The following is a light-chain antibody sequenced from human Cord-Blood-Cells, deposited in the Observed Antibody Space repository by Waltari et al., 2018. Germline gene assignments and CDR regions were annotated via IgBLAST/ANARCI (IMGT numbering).Light chain of an antibody. CDR2: YAS. V-gene: IGKV6-21*02. J-gene: IGKJ1*01. CDR1: QSIGSS. CDR3: DQSSSLPPT. Sequence: EIVLTQSPDFQSVTPTEKVTITCRASQSIGSSLHWYQQKPDQSPKLLIKYASQSISEVPSRFSGSGSGTDFTLTINRLEAEGAATYYCDQSSSLPPTFGQGTKVEIK.